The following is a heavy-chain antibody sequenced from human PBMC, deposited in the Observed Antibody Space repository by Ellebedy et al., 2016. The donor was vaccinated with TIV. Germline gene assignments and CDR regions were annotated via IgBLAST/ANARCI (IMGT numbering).Heavy chain of an antibody. V-gene: IGHV3-7*01. CDR3: ARLIGGTCQCAFDI. CDR2: INKDGGEK. D-gene: IGHD2-15*01. CDR1: GFTISRHW. J-gene: IGHJ3*02. Sequence: PGGSLRLSCAASGFTISRHWMSWVRQGPGKGLEWVANINKDGGEKNYVDSVRGRFTISRDNAKNSLYLQMNSLRAEDTAVYYCARLIGGTCQCAFDIWGQGTMVTVSS.